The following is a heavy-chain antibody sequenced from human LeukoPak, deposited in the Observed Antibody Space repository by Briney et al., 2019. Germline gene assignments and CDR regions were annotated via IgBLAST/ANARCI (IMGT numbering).Heavy chain of an antibody. CDR3: ARDQGASSNGWYSIAFDI. CDR1: GGSISSGSYY. J-gene: IGHJ3*02. Sequence: SQTLSLTCTVSGGSISSGSYYWSWIRQPAGKGLEWIARIYTSGNTNYNPSLKSRVTISVDTSKNQFSLKLSSVTAADTAVYYCARDQGASSNGWYSIAFDIWGQGTMVTVSS. V-gene: IGHV4-61*02. CDR2: IYTSGNT. D-gene: IGHD6-19*01.